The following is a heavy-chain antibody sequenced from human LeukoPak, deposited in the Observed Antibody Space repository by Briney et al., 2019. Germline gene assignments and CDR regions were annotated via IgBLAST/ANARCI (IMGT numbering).Heavy chain of an antibody. CDR3: ARDRSHDAFDI. J-gene: IGHJ3*02. CDR1: GGSISSYY. D-gene: IGHD3-16*02. Sequence: SETLSPTCTVSGGSISSYYWSWIRQPPGKGLEWIGYIYYSGSTNYNPSLKSRVTISVDTSKNQFSLKLSSVTAADTAVYYCARDRSHDAFDIWGQGTMVTVSS. V-gene: IGHV4-59*01. CDR2: IYYSGST.